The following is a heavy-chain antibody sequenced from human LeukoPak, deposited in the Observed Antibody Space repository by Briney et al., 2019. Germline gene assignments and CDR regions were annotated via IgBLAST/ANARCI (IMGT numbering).Heavy chain of an antibody. D-gene: IGHD1-26*01. V-gene: IGHV3-21*01. Sequence: SGGSLRLSCAASGFTFSSYSMNWVRQAPGKGLEWVSSISSSSSYIYYADSVKGRFTISRDNAKNSLYLQMNSLRAEDTAVYYCASGPSTGMGVWGQGTTVTVSS. CDR2: ISSSSSYI. CDR3: ASGPSTGMGV. J-gene: IGHJ6*01. CDR1: GFTFSSYS.